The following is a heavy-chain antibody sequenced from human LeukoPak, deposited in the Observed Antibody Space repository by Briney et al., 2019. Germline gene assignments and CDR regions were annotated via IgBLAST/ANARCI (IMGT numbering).Heavy chain of an antibody. CDR3: AGEVSSSSSRYFDY. V-gene: IGHV4-4*07. Sequence: SETLSLTCNVSGGSISSYFWSWIRQPAGKGLEWIGRIYNSGTTNYSPSLKSRVSMSVDTSENQFSLNLSSVTAADTAVYYCAGEVSSSSSRYFDYWGQGTLVTVSS. CDR2: IYNSGTT. J-gene: IGHJ4*02. D-gene: IGHD6-6*01. CDR1: GGSISSYF.